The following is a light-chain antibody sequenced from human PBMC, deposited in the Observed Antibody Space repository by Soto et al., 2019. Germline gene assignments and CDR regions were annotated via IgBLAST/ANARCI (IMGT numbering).Light chain of an antibody. CDR3: QQYSNWPPAIT. CDR1: QSVSSSY. J-gene: IGKJ5*01. CDR2: GAS. V-gene: IGKV3D-15*01. Sequence: EIVLTQSPATLSLSPGERATLCCRAIQSVSSSYLAWYQQKPGQAPRLLIYGASTRATGIPARFSGSGSGTEFTLIISSLQSEDVALYYCQQYSNWPPAITFGQGTRLEIK.